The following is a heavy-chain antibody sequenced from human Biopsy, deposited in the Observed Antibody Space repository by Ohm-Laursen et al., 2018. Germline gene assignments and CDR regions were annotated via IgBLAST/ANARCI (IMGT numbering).Heavy chain of an antibody. CDR2: IFNSANT. CDR1: GGSISSGGSY. Sequence: TLSLTCPVSGGSISSGGSYWSSIRQRPGKGLEWIGYIFNSANTYYNPSLKNLITISGDTSKNQFSLKLNSVTAADTAVYYCARGDYFDSNGYFWFDPWGQGTLVTVSS. D-gene: IGHD3-22*01. V-gene: IGHV4-31*01. CDR3: ARGDYFDSNGYFWFDP. J-gene: IGHJ5*02.